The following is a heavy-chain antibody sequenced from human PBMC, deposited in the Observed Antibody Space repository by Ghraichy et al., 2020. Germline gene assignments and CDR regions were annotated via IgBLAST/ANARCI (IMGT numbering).Heavy chain of an antibody. CDR2: NNHSGST. V-gene: IGHV4-34*01. CDR1: GGPFRMSY. D-gene: IGHD6-13*01. J-gene: IGHJ4*02. Sequence: SETLSLTCAVYGGPFRMSYWAWIRQPPGKGLEWIGENNHSGSTNYNPSLKSRVTLSVDRSKNQFSLRLSSVTAADTAVYYCARGRKSSQQLVPLPFDYWGQGTLVNVSS. CDR3: ARGRKSSQQLVPLPFDY.